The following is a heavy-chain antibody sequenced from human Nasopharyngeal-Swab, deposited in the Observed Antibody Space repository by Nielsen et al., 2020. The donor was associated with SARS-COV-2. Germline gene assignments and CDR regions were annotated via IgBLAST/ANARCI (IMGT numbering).Heavy chain of an antibody. CDR3: ARLELRSMYFES. CDR1: GDSLNSNYY. D-gene: IGHD1-7*01. J-gene: IGHJ4*02. CDR2: IYYTGGT. V-gene: IGHV4-39*01. Sequence: SETLSLTCTVSGDSLNSNYYCGWISQPPGQWLEWFAIIYYTGGTHFNQSLKTRVTISVDTSNDQFSLKLNSVTAADTAVYYCARLELRSMYFESWGQGTLVTVSS.